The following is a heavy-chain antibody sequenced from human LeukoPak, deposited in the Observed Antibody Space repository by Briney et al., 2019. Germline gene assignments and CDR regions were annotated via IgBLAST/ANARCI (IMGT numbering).Heavy chain of an antibody. CDR1: GYTFTSYY. CDR2: INPSGGST. Sequence: ASVKVSCKASGYTFTSYYMHWVRQAPGQGLEWMGIINPSGGSTTYAQKFQGRVTMTRDTSTSTVYMELSSLRSEDTAIYYCARDLAVRGVKYYFDYWGQGTLVTVSS. V-gene: IGHV1-46*01. CDR3: ARDLAVRGVKYYFDY. D-gene: IGHD3-10*01. J-gene: IGHJ4*02.